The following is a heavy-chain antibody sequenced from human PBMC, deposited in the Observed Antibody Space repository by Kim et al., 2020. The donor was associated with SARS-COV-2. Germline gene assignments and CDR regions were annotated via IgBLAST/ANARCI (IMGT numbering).Heavy chain of an antibody. V-gene: IGHV3-33*08. CDR3: ARDPPYDSSGYYPFDY. CDR2: IWYDGSNK. Sequence: GGSLRLSCAASGFTFSSYGMHWVRQAPGKGLEWVAVIWYDGSNKYYADSVKGRFTISRDNSKNTLYLQMNSLRAEDTAVYYCARDPPYDSSGYYPFDYWGQGTLVPVSS. D-gene: IGHD3-22*01. J-gene: IGHJ4*02. CDR1: GFTFSSYG.